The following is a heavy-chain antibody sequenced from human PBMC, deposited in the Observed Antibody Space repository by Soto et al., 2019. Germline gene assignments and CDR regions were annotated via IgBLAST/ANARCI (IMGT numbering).Heavy chain of an antibody. V-gene: IGHV3-73*01. D-gene: IGHD3-10*01. Sequence: EVQLVESGGGLVQPGGSLKLSCAASGFTFSGAAMHWVHQASGKGLEWVGRIRTKVNSYATAYGASVKSRFTISRDDSKNTTYLQMNSLNSEDTAVYFCTTEPGHYWGQGTLVTVSS. CDR2: IRTKVNSYAT. J-gene: IGHJ4*02. CDR1: GFTFSGAA. CDR3: TTEPGHY.